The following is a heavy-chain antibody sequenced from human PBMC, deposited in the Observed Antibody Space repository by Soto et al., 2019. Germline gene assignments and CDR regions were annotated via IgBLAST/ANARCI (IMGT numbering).Heavy chain of an antibody. V-gene: IGHV4-34*01. CDR1: GGSFSGYY. CDR3: ARGQGLHYFDY. CDR2: INHSGST. Sequence: QVQLQQWGAGLLKPSETLSLTCAVYGGSFSGYYWSWIRQPPGKGLEWIGEINHSGSTNYNPSLKSRVTISVDTSQNQFSRKLSSVTAADTAVYYCARGQGLHYFDYWGQGTLVTVSS. J-gene: IGHJ4*02. D-gene: IGHD5-18*01.